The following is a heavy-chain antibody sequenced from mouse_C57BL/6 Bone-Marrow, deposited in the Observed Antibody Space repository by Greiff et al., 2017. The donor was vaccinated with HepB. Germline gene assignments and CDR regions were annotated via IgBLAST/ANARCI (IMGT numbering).Heavy chain of an antibody. V-gene: IGHV6-6*01. D-gene: IGHD2-3*01. CDR2: IRNKANNHAT. Sequence: DVHLVESGGGLVQPGGSMKLSCAASGFTFSDAWMDWVRQSPEKGLEWVAEIRNKANNHATYYAESVKGRFTISRDDSKSSVYLQMNSLRAEDTGIYYCRGVTTLYYYAMDYWGQGTSVTVSS. J-gene: IGHJ4*01. CDR1: GFTFSDAW. CDR3: RGVTTLYYYAMDY.